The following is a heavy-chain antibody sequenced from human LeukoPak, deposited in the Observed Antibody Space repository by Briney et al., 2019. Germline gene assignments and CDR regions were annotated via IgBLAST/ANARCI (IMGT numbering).Heavy chain of an antibody. Sequence: PGGSLRLSCVGSGFTFSAYGMSWVRQAPGKGLEWVSITYAGGMTYYADSVKGRFTISRDNSKNVLYLQMNSLRAADTAVYYCARGTSRTSPLSGYYRGYFDYWGQGTLVTVSS. CDR1: GFTFSAYG. V-gene: IGHV3-66*02. CDR3: ARGTSRTSPLSGYYRGYFDY. D-gene: IGHD3-3*01. CDR2: TYAGGMT. J-gene: IGHJ4*02.